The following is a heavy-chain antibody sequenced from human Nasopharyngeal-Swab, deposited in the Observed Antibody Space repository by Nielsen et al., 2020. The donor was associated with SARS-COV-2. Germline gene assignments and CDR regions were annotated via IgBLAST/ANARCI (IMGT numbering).Heavy chain of an antibody. CDR1: GVTVSTNY. V-gene: IGHV3-66*01. CDR2: MYSGGNT. D-gene: IGHD2-15*01. Sequence: GESLKISCAVSGVTVSTNYMYWVRQAPGKGLEWVSVMYSGGNTFYADSVKDRFIISRDKSKNTLDLQMNRLRAEETEGEDGERDIEGGLGLRYWGQGTLVTVSS. CDR3: ERDIEGGLGLRY. J-gene: IGHJ4*02.